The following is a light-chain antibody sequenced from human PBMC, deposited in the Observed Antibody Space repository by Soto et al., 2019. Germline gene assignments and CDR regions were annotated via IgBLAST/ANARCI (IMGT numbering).Light chain of an antibody. J-gene: IGLJ3*02. CDR3: QLYFGATRV. Sequence: QAVVTQEPSLTVSPGGTVTLTCASNTGTVTSTHYANWFQQKPGQPPRALIYSTTNTYSWTPARFAGSLLGGKAALTLSGVELDDEADYCCQLYFGATRVFGGGTRLTVL. CDR1: TGTVTSTHY. CDR2: STT. V-gene: IGLV7-43*01.